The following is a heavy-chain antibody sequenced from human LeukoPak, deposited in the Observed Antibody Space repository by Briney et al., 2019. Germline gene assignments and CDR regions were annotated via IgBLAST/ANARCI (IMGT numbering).Heavy chain of an antibody. D-gene: IGHD4-11*01. Sequence: SVKVSCKASGFRFSSFGASWERQAPGQGLEWMGWISNYFGVAHYAEKFEDRVTMTVDTSTTTVYMELRSLKYDDTAIYYCARDSDYSGNGNGDWFDPWGQGTVVIVSS. J-gene: IGHJ5*02. CDR1: GFRFSSFG. CDR2: ISNYFGVA. CDR3: ARDSDYSGNGNGDWFDP. V-gene: IGHV1-18*04.